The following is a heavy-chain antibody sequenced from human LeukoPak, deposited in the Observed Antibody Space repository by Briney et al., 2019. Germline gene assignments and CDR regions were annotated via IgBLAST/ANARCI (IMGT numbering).Heavy chain of an antibody. D-gene: IGHD1-26*01. V-gene: IGHV1-2*02. CDR3: ARKGGSYYRDYYYYYMDV. CDR2: INPNSGGT. J-gene: IGHJ6*03. Sequence: ASVKVSCKASGYTFTGYYMHWVRQAPGQGLEWMGWINPNSGGTNYAQKFQGRVTMTTDTSTSTAYMELRSLRSDDTAVYYCARKGGSYYRDYYYYYMDVWGKGTTVTVSS. CDR1: GYTFTGYY.